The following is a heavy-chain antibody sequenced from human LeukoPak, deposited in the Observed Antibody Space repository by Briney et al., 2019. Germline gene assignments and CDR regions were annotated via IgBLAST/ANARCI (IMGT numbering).Heavy chain of an antibody. D-gene: IGHD6-6*01. CDR2: IYSSGST. CDR1: GVSISSSNYY. Sequence: PSETLSLTCTVSGVSISSSNYYWGWIRQPPGKGLEWIGNIYSSGSTYYNPSLKSRVTISVDTSKNQFSLKLSSVTAADTAVYYCARGGYSSSETTGIYYYYYYMDVWGKGTTVTVSS. CDR3: ARGGYSSSETTGIYYYYYYMDV. J-gene: IGHJ6*03. V-gene: IGHV4-39*07.